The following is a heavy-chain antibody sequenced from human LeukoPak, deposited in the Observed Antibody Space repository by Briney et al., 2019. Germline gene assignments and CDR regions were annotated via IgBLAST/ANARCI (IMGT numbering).Heavy chain of an antibody. D-gene: IGHD2-2*01. V-gene: IGHV1-18*01. CDR2: ISAYNGNT. Sequence: GASVKVSCKASGYTFTSYGISWVRQAPGQGLEWMGWISAYNGNTNHAQKLQGRVTMTTDTSTSTAYMELRSLRSDDTAVYYCVRDPSYIVVESSTVTGFDPWGQGALVTVSS. J-gene: IGHJ5*02. CDR1: GYTFTSYG. CDR3: VRDPSYIVVESSTVTGFDP.